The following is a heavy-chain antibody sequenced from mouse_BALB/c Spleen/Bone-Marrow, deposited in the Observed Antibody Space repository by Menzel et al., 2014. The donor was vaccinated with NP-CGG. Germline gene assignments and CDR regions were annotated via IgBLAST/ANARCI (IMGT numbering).Heavy chain of an antibody. CDR2: IYYSGTI. CDR1: GISITTGNYR. J-gene: IGHJ2*01. D-gene: IGHD4-1*01. V-gene: IGHV3-5*02. CDR3: ARDGNWDGHFDY. Sequence: VQLQQSGPGLVKPSQTVSLTCTVTGISITTGNYRWSWIRQFPGNKLEWIGYIYYSGTITYNPSLTSRTTITRDTSKNQFFLEMNSLTAEDTATYYCARDGNWDGHFDYWGQGTTLTVSS.